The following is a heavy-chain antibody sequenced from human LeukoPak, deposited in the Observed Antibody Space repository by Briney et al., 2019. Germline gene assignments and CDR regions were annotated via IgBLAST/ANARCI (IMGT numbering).Heavy chain of an antibody. Sequence: GGSLRLSCAASGFTVSGNYMSWVRQAPGKGLEWVSLIYSGGTTYYADSVKGRFTISRDNSKNTLYLQMNSLRAEDTAVYYCAKESSGGWYFDYWGQGTLVTVSS. CDR3: AKESSGGWYFDY. J-gene: IGHJ4*02. CDR2: IYSGGTT. V-gene: IGHV3-53*01. D-gene: IGHD6-19*01. CDR1: GFTVSGNY.